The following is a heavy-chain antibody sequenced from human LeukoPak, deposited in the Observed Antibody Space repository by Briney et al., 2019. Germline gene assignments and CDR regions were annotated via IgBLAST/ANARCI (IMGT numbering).Heavy chain of an antibody. Sequence: GGSLRLPCAASGFIFSDYYMSWIRQAPGKGLEWVSYISSSGSTMYYTDSVKGRFTISRDNAKNSLYLQMNSLRAEDTAVYYCAREPGLLGGAFDIWGQGTMVTVSS. D-gene: IGHD3-10*01. J-gene: IGHJ3*02. V-gene: IGHV3-11*04. CDR3: AREPGLLGGAFDI. CDR2: ISSSGSTM. CDR1: GFIFSDYY.